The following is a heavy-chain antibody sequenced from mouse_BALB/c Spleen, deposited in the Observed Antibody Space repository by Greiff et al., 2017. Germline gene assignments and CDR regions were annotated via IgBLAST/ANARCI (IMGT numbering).Heavy chain of an antibody. V-gene: IGHV1-87*01. CDR3: ARENYGYDFDY. J-gene: IGHJ2*01. CDR1: GYTFTSYW. D-gene: IGHD1-2*01. CDR2: IYPGDGDT. Sequence: QVHVKQSGAELARPGASVKLSCKASGYTFTSYWMQWVKQRPGQGLEWIGAIYPGDGDTRYTQKFKGKATLTADKSSSTAYMQLSSLASEDSAVYYCARENYGYDFDYWGQGTTLTVSS.